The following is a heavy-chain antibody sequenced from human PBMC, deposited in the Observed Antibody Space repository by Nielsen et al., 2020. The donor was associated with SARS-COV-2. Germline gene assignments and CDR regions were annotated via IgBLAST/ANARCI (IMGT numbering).Heavy chain of an antibody. J-gene: IGHJ3*02. CDR2: ISWNRGSI. CDR1: GFTFDDYA. D-gene: IGHD6-13*01. Sequence: SLKISCAASGFTFDDYAMHWVRQAPGKGLEWVSGISWNRGSIGYADSVKGRFTISRDNAKNSLYLQMNSLRAEDTALYYCAKDYSSWDAFDIWGQGTMVTVSS. CDR3: AKDYSSWDAFDI. V-gene: IGHV3-9*01.